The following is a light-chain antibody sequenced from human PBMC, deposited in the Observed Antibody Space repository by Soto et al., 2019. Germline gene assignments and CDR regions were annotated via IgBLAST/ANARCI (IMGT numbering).Light chain of an antibody. J-gene: IGKJ2*01. V-gene: IGKV3-15*01. CDR2: GAS. CDR1: LSFSSN. Sequence: EIVMTQSPATLSVSPGERATLSCRVSLSFSSNLAWYQQKPGQAPRLLIYGASTRATGISARFSGSGSGTEFTLTISSLQSEDSAVYYCQQYENWPPYTFGQGTKVEIK. CDR3: QQYENWPPYT.